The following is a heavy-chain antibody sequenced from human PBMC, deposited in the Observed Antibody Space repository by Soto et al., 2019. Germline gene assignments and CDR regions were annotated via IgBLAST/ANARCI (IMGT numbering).Heavy chain of an antibody. V-gene: IGHV3-23*01. J-gene: IGHJ6*02. D-gene: IGHD3-3*01. CDR1: GFTFSNAW. Sequence: GGSLRLSCAASGFTFSNAWMNWVRQAPGKGLEWVSAISGSGGSTYYADSVKGRFTISRDNSKNTLYLQMNSLRAEDTAVYYCAKAYDFWSGYAYYYYGMDVWGQGTTVTVSS. CDR3: AKAYDFWSGYAYYYYGMDV. CDR2: ISGSGGST.